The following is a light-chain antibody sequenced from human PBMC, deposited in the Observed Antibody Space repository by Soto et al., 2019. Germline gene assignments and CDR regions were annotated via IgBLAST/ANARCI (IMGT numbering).Light chain of an antibody. CDR1: QSVTNNY. CDR2: GAS. Sequence: EIVLTQSPGTLSLSPGERATLSCRSSQSVTNNYLAWYQQKPGQAPRLLIYGASSRATGIPDRFSGSGSGTDFTLTISRREPEDFAVYHCQQYGSTPRTFGQGTKVETK. J-gene: IGKJ1*01. CDR3: QQYGSTPRT. V-gene: IGKV3-20*01.